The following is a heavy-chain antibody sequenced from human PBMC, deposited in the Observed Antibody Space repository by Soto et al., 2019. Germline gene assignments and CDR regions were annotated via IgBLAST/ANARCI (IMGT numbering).Heavy chain of an antibody. V-gene: IGHV3-13*05. Sequence: GGSLRLSCAASGFTFSSYDMHWVRQATGKGLEWVSAIGTAGDPYYPGSVKGRFTISRENAKNSLYLQMNSLRAGDTAVYYCARSITMVRGSLLYYYGMDVWGQGTTVTVSS. CDR1: GFTFSSYD. CDR2: IGTAGDP. D-gene: IGHD3-10*01. CDR3: ARSITMVRGSLLYYYGMDV. J-gene: IGHJ6*02.